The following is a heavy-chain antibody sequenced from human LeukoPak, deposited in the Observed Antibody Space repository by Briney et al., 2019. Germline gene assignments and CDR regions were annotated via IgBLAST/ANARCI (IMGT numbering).Heavy chain of an antibody. J-gene: IGHJ5*02. D-gene: IGHD3-3*01. CDR1: GYTFTGYY. Sequence: GASVKVSCKASGYTFTGYYMHWVRQAPGQGLEWIGWINPNSGGTNYAKKFQGRVTMTRDTSISTAYMELSRLRSDDTAVYYCALNYDFWSGYYKPWGQGTLVTVSS. CDR2: INPNSGGT. V-gene: IGHV1-2*02. CDR3: ALNYDFWSGYYKP.